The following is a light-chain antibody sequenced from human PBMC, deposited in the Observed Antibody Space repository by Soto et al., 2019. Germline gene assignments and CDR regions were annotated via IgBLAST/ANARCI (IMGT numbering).Light chain of an antibody. J-gene: IGKJ5*01. CDR3: QQHFNGPIT. Sequence: EIVLSQSPATPSFSPGERATLSCRASQSISSFLAWYQQKPGRAPRLLIYGASNRATGIPARFSGSGSGTDFTLTISSLEPEDFAVYYCQQHFNGPITFGQGTRLEIK. CDR1: QSISSF. CDR2: GAS. V-gene: IGKV3-11*01.